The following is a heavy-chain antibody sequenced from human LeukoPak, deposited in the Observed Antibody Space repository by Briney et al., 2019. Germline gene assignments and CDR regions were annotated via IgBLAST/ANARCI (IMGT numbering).Heavy chain of an antibody. V-gene: IGHV3-30*03. CDR3: ARVGVGTVAGNYFDD. D-gene: IGHD6-19*01. CDR1: AFTFSSYA. J-gene: IGHJ4*02. CDR2: ISYDGSNK. Sequence: GRSLRLSCAASAFTFSSYAMHWVRQAPGKGLEWVAVISYDGSNKYYADSVKGRFTISRDNSKNTLYLQMNSLRPEDTAVYYCARVGVGTVAGNYFDDWGQGTLVTVSS.